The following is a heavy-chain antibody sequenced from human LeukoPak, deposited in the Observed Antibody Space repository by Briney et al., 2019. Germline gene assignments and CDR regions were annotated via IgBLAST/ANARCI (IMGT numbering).Heavy chain of an antibody. Sequence: GASVKVSCKASGYTFTNYYMHWVRQAPGQGLEWMGRINPNSGGTNYAQKFQGRVTMTRDTSISTAYMELSRLRSDDTAVYYCASRENIAVAGSFFPLDYWGQGTLVTVSS. D-gene: IGHD6-19*01. V-gene: IGHV1-2*06. CDR1: GYTFTNYY. J-gene: IGHJ4*02. CDR2: INPNSGGT. CDR3: ASRENIAVAGSFFPLDY.